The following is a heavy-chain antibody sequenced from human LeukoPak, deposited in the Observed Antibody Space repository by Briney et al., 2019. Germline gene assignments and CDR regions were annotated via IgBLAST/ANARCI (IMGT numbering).Heavy chain of an antibody. CDR1: GYTFTGYY. J-gene: IGHJ5*02. Sequence: ASVTVSCKASGYTFTGYYVHWVRQAPGQGLEWMGWINPNSGGTNYAQKFQGRVTMTRDTSISTAYMELSRLRSDDTAVYYCANTRYFDWLSEDYNWFDPWGQGTLVTVSS. CDR3: ANTRYFDWLSEDYNWFDP. D-gene: IGHD3-9*01. CDR2: INPNSGGT. V-gene: IGHV1-2*02.